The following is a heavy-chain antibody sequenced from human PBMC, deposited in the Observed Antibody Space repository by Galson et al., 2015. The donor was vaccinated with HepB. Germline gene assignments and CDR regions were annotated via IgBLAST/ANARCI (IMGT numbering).Heavy chain of an antibody. V-gene: IGHV3-13*05. Sequence: SLRLSCAASGFTFSNYDMHWVRQATGKGLEWVSGIGSAGDPYYPGSVKGRFTISREDAKNSLYLQIHSLTDGDTALYYCVRGGDYSNYILDYWGQGTLVTVSS. J-gene: IGHJ4*02. D-gene: IGHD4-11*01. CDR1: GFTFSNYD. CDR2: IGSAGDP. CDR3: VRGGDYSNYILDY.